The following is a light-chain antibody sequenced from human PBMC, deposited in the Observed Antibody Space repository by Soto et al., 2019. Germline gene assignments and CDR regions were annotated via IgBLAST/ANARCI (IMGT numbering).Light chain of an antibody. CDR1: QSVSSSY. CDR3: QQYGSPGT. Sequence: EILLTQSPGTLSLYPGERATLSCRASQSVSSSYLAWYQQKPGQAPRLLIYGASTRATGIPDRFSGSGSGTDFTLTISRLEPEDFAVYYCQQYGSPGTFGGGTKVEIK. V-gene: IGKV3-20*01. J-gene: IGKJ4*01. CDR2: GAS.